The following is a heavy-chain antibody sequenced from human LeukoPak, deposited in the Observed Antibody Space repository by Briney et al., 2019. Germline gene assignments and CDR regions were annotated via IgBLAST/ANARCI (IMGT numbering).Heavy chain of an antibody. D-gene: IGHD4-17*01. J-gene: IGHJ3*02. CDR3: AREGVQTTVDAFDI. Sequence: GGSLRLSCAASGFTLKIYPMHWVRQAPGKGLEWLSVISHDGSDKNNADSVKGRFIISRDDSKNTIYLQLNSLRPEDTAMYYCAREGVQTTVDAFDIWGLGTMVIVSS. V-gene: IGHV3-30*04. CDR2: ISHDGSDK. CDR1: GFTLKIYP.